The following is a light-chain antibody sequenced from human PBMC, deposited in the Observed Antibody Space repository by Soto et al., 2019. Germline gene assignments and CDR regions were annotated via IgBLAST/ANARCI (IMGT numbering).Light chain of an antibody. J-gene: IGLJ1*01. V-gene: IGLV2-11*01. CDR2: DVS. Sequence: QSALTQPRSVSGSPGQSVTISCTGTGSDVGADNYVSWYQQHPGKAPKFMIYDVSKRPSGVPDRFSGSKSGNTASLTITGLQAEDEAEYYCCSYAGSPYVFGTGTKLTVL. CDR3: CSYAGSPYV. CDR1: GSDVGADNY.